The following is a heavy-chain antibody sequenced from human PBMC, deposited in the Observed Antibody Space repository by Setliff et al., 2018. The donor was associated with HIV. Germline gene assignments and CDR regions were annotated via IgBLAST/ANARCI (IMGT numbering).Heavy chain of an antibody. CDR2: INHSGST. J-gene: IGHJ5*01. D-gene: IGHD2-2*01. CDR1: GGSFTDIGGSFTDYY. Sequence: SETLSLTCAVFGGSFTDIGGSFTDYYWIWIRQPPGKGLEWIGEINHSGSTHYNPSLKSRFTISVDTSKNQFSLTLRSLTAADTAVYYCARGAYRFDSWGQGNLVTVSS. V-gene: IGHV4-34*01. CDR3: ARGAYRFDS.